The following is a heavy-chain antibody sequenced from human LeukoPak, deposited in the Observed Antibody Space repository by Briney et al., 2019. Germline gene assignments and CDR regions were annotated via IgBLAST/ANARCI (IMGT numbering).Heavy chain of an antibody. CDR1: GGSFSGYY. CDR2: INHSGST. J-gene: IGHJ4*02. V-gene: IGHV4-34*01. D-gene: IGHD4-23*01. CDR3: ARDGYGGNDGGY. Sequence: SETLSLTCAVYGGSFSGYYWSWIRQPPGKGLEWIGEINHSGSTNYNPSLKSRVTISVDTSKNQFSLKLSSATAADTAVYYCARDGYGGNDGGYWGQGTLVTVSS.